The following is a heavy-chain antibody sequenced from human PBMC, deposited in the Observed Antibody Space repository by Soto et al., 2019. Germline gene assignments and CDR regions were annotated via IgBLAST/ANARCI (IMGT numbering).Heavy chain of an antibody. V-gene: IGHV4-59*01. CDR3: AREVVAYCSGGSCYSWYWFDP. CDR2: IYYSGST. Sequence: TSETLSLTCTVSGGSISSYYWSWIRQPPGKGLEWIGYIYYSGSTNYNPSLKSRVTISVDTSKNQFSLKLSSVTAADTAVYYCAREVVAYCSGGSCYSWYWFDPWGQGTLVTVSS. D-gene: IGHD2-15*01. CDR1: GGSISSYY. J-gene: IGHJ5*02.